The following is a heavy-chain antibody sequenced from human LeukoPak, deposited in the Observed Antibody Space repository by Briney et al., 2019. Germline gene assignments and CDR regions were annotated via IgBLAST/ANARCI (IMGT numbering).Heavy chain of an antibody. D-gene: IGHD3-10*01. CDR2: IYYSGST. V-gene: IGHV4-31*03. Sequence: PSQTLSLTCTVSGGSISSGGYYWSWIRQPPGKGLEWIGYIYYSGSTYYNPSLKSRVTISVDTSKNQFSLKLSSVTAADTAVYYCARRGSGSYDGRFDPWGQGTLVTVSS. CDR1: GGSISSGGYY. J-gene: IGHJ5*02. CDR3: ARRGSGSYDGRFDP.